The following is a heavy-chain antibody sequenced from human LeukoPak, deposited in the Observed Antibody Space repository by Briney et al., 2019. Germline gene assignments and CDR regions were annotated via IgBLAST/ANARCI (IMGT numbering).Heavy chain of an antibody. V-gene: IGHV4-59*01. CDR1: GGSISGYS. Sequence: PSETLSLTCTVSGGSISGYSWTWIRQPPGKGLEWIGYVYYSGNSNYNPSLKSRVTISVDTSKNQFSLKLTSVTAADTAVYYCTRVVVDYYDSSGYFDNWGQGTLVTVSS. CDR2: VYYSGNS. CDR3: TRVVVDYYDSSGYFDN. J-gene: IGHJ4*02. D-gene: IGHD3-22*01.